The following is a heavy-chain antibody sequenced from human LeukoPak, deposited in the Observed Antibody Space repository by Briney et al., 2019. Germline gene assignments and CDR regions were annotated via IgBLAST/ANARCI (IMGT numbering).Heavy chain of an antibody. V-gene: IGHV3-23*01. Sequence: GGSLRLSCAASGFSFSAYAMTWVWQAPGKGLEWVSTVNYDGVSTHYADSVKGRFTISRDNSKNTLYLQVSSLTAEDTAVYYCAKEFFYDTSDNYYNQWGQGTLVTVSS. J-gene: IGHJ4*02. CDR2: VNYDGVST. CDR1: GFSFSAYA. CDR3: AKEFFYDTSDNYYNQ. D-gene: IGHD3-22*01.